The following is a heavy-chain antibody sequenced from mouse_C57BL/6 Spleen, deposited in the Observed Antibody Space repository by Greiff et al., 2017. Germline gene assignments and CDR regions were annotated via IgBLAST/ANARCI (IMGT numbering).Heavy chain of an antibody. V-gene: IGHV1-69*01. D-gene: IGHD1-1*01. CDR1: GYTFTSYW. J-gene: IGHJ2*01. CDR2: IDPSDSYT. Sequence: VQLQQPGAELVMPGASVKLSCKASGYTFTSYWMHWVKQRPGQGLEWIGEIDPSDSYTNYNQKFKGKSTLTVDKSSSTAYMQLSSLTSEDSAVYYCARGDGSSPYRFDYWGQGTTLTVSS. CDR3: ARGDGSSPYRFDY.